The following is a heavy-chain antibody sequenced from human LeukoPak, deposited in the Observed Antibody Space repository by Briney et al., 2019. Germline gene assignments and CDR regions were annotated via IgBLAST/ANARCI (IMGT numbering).Heavy chain of an antibody. CDR3: ARDARDGYGGNPFDY. Sequence: GGSLRLSCAASGFTFSSYWMSWVRQAPGKGLEWVSTIRGSGGTTYYADSVKGRFTISRDNSKNTLYLQMNSLRAEDTAVYYCARDARDGYGGNPFDYWGQGTLVTVSS. V-gene: IGHV3-23*01. J-gene: IGHJ4*02. CDR2: IRGSGGTT. CDR1: GFTFSSYW. D-gene: IGHD4-23*01.